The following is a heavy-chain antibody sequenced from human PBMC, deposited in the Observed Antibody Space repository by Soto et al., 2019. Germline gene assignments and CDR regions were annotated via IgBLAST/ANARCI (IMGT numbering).Heavy chain of an antibody. CDR3: ARQIRGASGTYHFAY. D-gene: IGHD3-10*01. CDR1: GVSINTFY. J-gene: IGHJ4*02. V-gene: IGHV4-59*08. CDR2: ISYSGTT. Sequence: SETLSLTCTVSGVSINTFYWNWIRQPPGKGLEWIAFISYSGTTNYNPSLKTRVTISIDTSRSQFSLKLTSVTAADTAVYYCARQIRGASGTYHFAYWGQGTLVTVPQ.